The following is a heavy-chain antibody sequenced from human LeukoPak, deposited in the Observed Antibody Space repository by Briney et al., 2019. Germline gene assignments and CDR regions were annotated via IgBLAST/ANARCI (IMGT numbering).Heavy chain of an antibody. D-gene: IGHD5-12*01. J-gene: IGHJ3*02. CDR1: GFTFNLAW. Sequence: GGSLRLSCAASGFTFNLAWINWVRQAPGKGLEWVSVIYSGGSTYYADSVKGRFTISRDNSKNTLYLQMNSLRAEDTAVYYCARDLLVDIVATTSPYAFDIWGQGTMVTVSS. CDR2: IYSGGST. CDR3: ARDLLVDIVATTSPYAFDI. V-gene: IGHV3-53*01.